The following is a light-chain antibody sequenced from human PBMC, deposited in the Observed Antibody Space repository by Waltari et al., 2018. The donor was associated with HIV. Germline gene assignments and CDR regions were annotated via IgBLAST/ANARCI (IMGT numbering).Light chain of an antibody. CDR3: QQYSSFPVT. CDR1: HNVGAW. V-gene: IGKV1-5*03. CDR2: KAS. Sequence: DIQMTQSPSTLSASIGDRVSITCRASHNVGAWLAWYQQKPGKAPSLLISKASTLESGVPTNFSGSGSGTYFTLTISGLRPDDFATYYCQQYSSFPVTFGQGTKL. J-gene: IGKJ2*01.